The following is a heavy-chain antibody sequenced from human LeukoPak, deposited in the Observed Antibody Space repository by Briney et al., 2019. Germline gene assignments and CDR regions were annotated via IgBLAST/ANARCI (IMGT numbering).Heavy chain of an antibody. J-gene: IGHJ4*02. CDR2: IYTSGST. CDR1: GGSISSGSYY. Sequence: ASETLSLTCTDSGGSISSGSYYWSWIRQPAGKGLEWIGRIYTSGSTNYNPSLKSRVTISVDTSKNQFSLKLSSVTAADTAVYYCASSLGTTTDFDYWGQGTLVTVSS. CDR3: ASSLGTTTDFDY. V-gene: IGHV4-61*02. D-gene: IGHD1-14*01.